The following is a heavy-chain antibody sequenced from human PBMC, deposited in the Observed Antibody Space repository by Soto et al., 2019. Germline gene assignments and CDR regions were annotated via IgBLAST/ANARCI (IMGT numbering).Heavy chain of an antibody. V-gene: IGHV1-2*02. Sequence: GASVKVSCKASGYTFVAHYVFWVRQAPGHGLEWMGWINPKTGDTNYAQNFQGRVTLTRDTSISTAYMELSRLTSDDTALYYCARQLAYCGGDCYTEPIDYWGQGTPVTVS. J-gene: IGHJ4*02. CDR3: ARQLAYCGGDCYTEPIDY. CDR1: GYTFVAHY. CDR2: INPKTGDT. D-gene: IGHD2-21*02.